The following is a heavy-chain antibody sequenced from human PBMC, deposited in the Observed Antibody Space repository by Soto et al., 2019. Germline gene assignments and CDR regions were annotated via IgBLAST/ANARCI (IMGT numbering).Heavy chain of an antibody. Sequence: PGGSLRLSCAASGFTFSNYAMFWVRQAPGKGPQYVSAINSNGGSTFYADSVKGRFTVSRDNSKNTLFLQMSSLRAEDTAVYYCVRDLLLLERLSGDYWGQGALVTVSS. CDR1: GFTFSNYA. J-gene: IGHJ4*02. CDR3: VRDLLLLERLSGDY. D-gene: IGHD1-1*01. V-gene: IGHV3-64D*08. CDR2: INSNGGST.